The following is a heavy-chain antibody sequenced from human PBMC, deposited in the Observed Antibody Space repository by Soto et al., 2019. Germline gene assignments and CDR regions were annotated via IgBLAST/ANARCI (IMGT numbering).Heavy chain of an antibody. CDR3: ARSVAVPGAHLDY. J-gene: IGHJ4*02. Sequence: SETLSLTCSVSGGSISGSYWSLIRQSPGKGLEWLGYVYYTGSTNYSPSLRSRVSISVDTSKNEFSLRLSSVTAADTAAYFCARSVAVPGAHLDYWGQGTQVPVSS. D-gene: IGHD6-19*01. CDR2: VYYTGST. V-gene: IGHV4-59*01. CDR1: GGSISGSY.